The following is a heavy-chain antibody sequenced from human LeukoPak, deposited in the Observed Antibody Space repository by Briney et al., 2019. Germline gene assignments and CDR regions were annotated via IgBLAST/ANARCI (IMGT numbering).Heavy chain of an antibody. D-gene: IGHD3-10*01. V-gene: IGHV4-39*01. CDR3: ASLSGVTPDY. CDR2: IYYSGST. Sequence: SETLSLTCTVSGGSISSSSYYWGWIRQPPGKGLEWIGSIYYSGSTYYNPSLKSRVTISVDTSKNQFSLNLSSVTAADTAVYYCASLSGVTPDYWGQGTLVTVSS. CDR1: GGSISSSSYY. J-gene: IGHJ4*02.